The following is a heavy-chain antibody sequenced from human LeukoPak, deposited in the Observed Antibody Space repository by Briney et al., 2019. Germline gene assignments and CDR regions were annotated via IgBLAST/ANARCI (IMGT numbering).Heavy chain of an antibody. CDR1: GFTFSDYY. D-gene: IGHD3-10*01. J-gene: IGHJ4*02. Sequence: GGTLRLSCAASGFTFSDYYMSWIRQAPGKGLEWGSYISSSNRYTNYADSVKGRFTISRDNAKNSLYLQMNSLRDEDSAVYYCARDLIGRYTFDYCGQGTLVTVSS. CDR2: ISSSNRYT. V-gene: IGHV3-11*06. CDR3: ARDLIGRYTFDY.